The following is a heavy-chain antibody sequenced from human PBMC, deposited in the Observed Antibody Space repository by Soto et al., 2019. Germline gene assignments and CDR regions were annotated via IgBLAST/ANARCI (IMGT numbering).Heavy chain of an antibody. CDR3: ARLGGYYDSTGYYLDY. V-gene: IGHV5-51*01. CDR2: IYPGDSDT. D-gene: IGHD3-22*01. CDR1: GYSFTNYW. J-gene: IGHJ4*02. Sequence: PGESLKISCKASGYSFTNYWIAWVRQMPGKGLEWMGMIYPGDSDTRYSPSFQGQVTISADKSIYTAYLQWSSLKASDTAMFYCARLGGYYDSTGYYLDYWGQGTLVTVSS.